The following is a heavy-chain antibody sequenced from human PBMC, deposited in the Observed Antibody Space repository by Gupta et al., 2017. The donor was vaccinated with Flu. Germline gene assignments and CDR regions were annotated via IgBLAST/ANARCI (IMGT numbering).Heavy chain of an antibody. CDR3: ARSAMVTDPQFDY. Sequence: QVQLQESGPGLVKPSQTLSLTCTVSGAPISSGSYYWSWIRQPAGKGLEWIGRIYTSGSTNYNPSLKSRVTISVDTSKNQFSLKLSSVTAADTAVYYCARSAMVTDPQFDYWGQGTLVTVSS. CDR2: IYTSGST. CDR1: GAPISSGSYY. V-gene: IGHV4-61*02. J-gene: IGHJ4*02. D-gene: IGHD5-18*01.